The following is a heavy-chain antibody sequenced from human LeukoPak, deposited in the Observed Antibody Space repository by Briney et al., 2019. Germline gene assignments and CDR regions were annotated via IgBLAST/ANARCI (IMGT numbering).Heavy chain of an antibody. V-gene: IGHV4-59*01. CDR2: ISNGGIT. CDR1: DGSISSYY. D-gene: IGHD6-19*01. J-gene: IGHJ3*02. CDR3: VRLQPNSGEWAFDI. Sequence: SETLSLTCTVSDGSISSYYWSWIRQPPGEGLEWIGYISNGGITNYNPSLKSRVTISVHTSKNQLSLKLSSVTAADTAVYHCVRLQPNSGEWAFDIWGQGTMVSVSS.